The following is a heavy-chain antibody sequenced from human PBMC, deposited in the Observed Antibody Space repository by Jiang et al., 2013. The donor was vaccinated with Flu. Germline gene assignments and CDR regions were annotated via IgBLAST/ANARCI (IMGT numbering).Heavy chain of an antibody. Sequence: GLEWVSFISGSTTYIYYGDSVTGRFTISRDNAKNSLYLQMNSLRAEDTAVYYCATQYYHDSSGFYPSDAFDIWGQGTVVTVSS. V-gene: IGHV3-21*01. CDR3: ATQYYHDSSGFYPSDAFDI. J-gene: IGHJ3*02. D-gene: IGHD3-22*01. CDR2: ISGSTTYI.